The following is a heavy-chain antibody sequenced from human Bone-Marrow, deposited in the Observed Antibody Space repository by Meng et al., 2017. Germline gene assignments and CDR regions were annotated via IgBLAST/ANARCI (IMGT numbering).Heavy chain of an antibody. D-gene: IGHD3-10*01. V-gene: IGHV4-59*12. Sequence: SETLSLTCTVSGGSISSYYWSWIRQPPGKGLEWIGYIYYSGSTNYNPSLKSRVTISVDTSKNQFSLKLSSVTAADTAVYYCARVNSMVRGVISDWGQGTLVTVS. J-gene: IGHJ4*02. CDR2: IYYSGST. CDR3: ARVNSMVRGVISD. CDR1: GGSISSYY.